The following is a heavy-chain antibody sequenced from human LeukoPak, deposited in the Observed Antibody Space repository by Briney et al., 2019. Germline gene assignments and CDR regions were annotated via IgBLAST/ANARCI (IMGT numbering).Heavy chain of an antibody. CDR3: AKIEGHSGYGGGDY. Sequence: SETLSLTCAVYGGSFSGYYWSWIRKPPGKALEWFGEINHSGSTNYNPALKSRVTMSVDTSKNQFSMKRSSVTAADTAVYYCAKIEGHSGYGGGDYWGQGTLVTVSS. CDR1: GGSFSGYY. D-gene: IGHD5-12*01. J-gene: IGHJ4*02. V-gene: IGHV4-34*01. CDR2: INHSGST.